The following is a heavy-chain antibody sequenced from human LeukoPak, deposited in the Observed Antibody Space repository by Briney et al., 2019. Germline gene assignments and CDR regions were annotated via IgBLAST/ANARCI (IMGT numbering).Heavy chain of an antibody. CDR3: ARGGYSWDWFDP. CDR2: IYYSGST. CDR1: GGSISSYY. V-gene: IGHV4-59*01. Sequence: TSETLSLTCTVSGGSISSYYWSWIRQPPGKGLEWIGYIYYSGSTNYNPSLKSRVTISVDTSKNQFSLKLSSVTAADTAVYYCARGGYSWDWFDPWGQGTLVTVSS. J-gene: IGHJ5*02. D-gene: IGHD6-25*01.